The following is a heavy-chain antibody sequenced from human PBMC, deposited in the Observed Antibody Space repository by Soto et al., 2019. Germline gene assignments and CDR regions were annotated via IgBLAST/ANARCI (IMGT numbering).Heavy chain of an antibody. CDR1: GFTVSSNY. D-gene: IGHD2-2*01. J-gene: IGHJ3*02. CDR3: ARVVWEGYCSSTSCYDLDAFDI. Sequence: EVQLVESGGGLVQPGGSLRLSCAASGFTVSSNYMSWVRQAPGKGLEWVSVIYSGGSTYYADSVKGRFTISRHNSKNTLYLQMNSLRAEDTAVYYCARVVWEGYCSSTSCYDLDAFDIWGQGTMVTVSS. CDR2: IYSGGST. V-gene: IGHV3-53*04.